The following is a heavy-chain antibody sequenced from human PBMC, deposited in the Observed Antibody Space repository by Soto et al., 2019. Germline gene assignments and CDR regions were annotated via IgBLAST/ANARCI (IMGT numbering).Heavy chain of an antibody. CDR2: INHSGST. V-gene: IGHV4-34*01. J-gene: IGHJ3*02. CDR3: VSVSTVTKSAFDI. D-gene: IGHD4-17*01. Sequence: PSETLSLTCAVHGGSFSPYFWSWIRQPPGKGLEWIGYINHSGSTNYNPSLTRRVTLSVDTSKNQFSLKLSSVTAADTAVYYCVSVSTVTKSAFDIWREGIMVSVS. CDR1: GGSFSPYF.